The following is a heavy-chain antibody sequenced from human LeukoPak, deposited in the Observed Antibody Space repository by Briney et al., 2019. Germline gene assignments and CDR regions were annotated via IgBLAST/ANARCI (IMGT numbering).Heavy chain of an antibody. D-gene: IGHD3-22*01. CDR3: ASHYYDSSGSGLLGY. Sequence: SVKVSCKASGGTFSSYAISWVRQAPGQGLEWMGGIIPIFGTANYAQKFQGRVTITADESTSTAYMELSSLRSEDTAVYYCASHYYDSSGSGLLGYWGPGTLVTVSS. J-gene: IGHJ4*02. CDR2: IIPIFGTA. V-gene: IGHV1-69*13. CDR1: GGTFSSYA.